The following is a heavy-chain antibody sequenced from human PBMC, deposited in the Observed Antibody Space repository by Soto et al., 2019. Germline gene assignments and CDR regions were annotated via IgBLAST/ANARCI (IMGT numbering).Heavy chain of an antibody. CDR2: IKDGGST. J-gene: IGHJ4*02. Sequence: QVQLQQWGAGLLKPSETLSLTCAVNGGSFTGYYWSWVRQPPGKGLEWIGEIKDGGSTNYSPSLRSRFTRSADTSKTQFSLKVTSVTAADTAVSYCARGQEGVVATHWDQGTLVTVSS. V-gene: IGHV4-34*01. CDR1: GGSFTGYY. CDR3: ARGQEGVVATH. D-gene: IGHD2-15*01.